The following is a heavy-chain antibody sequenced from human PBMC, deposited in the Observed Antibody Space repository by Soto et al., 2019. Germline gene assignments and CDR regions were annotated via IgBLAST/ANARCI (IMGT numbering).Heavy chain of an antibody. CDR1: GFTFSSYG. J-gene: IGHJ4*02. Sequence: RLSCAASGFTFSSYGMHWVGQAPGKGLEWVAVISYDGSNKYYADSVKGRFTISRDNSKNTLYLQMNSLRAEDTAVYYCAKGPRGAAALVCDYWGQGTLVTVSS. CDR2: ISYDGSNK. CDR3: AKGPRGAAALVCDY. V-gene: IGHV3-30*18. D-gene: IGHD6-13*01.